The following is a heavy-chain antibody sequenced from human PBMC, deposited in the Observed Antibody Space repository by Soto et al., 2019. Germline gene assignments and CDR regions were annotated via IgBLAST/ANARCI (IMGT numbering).Heavy chain of an antibody. CDR3: ARGMYMIDY. Sequence: QVQLVQSGAEVKKPGASVKVSCKASGYTFTSYAMHWVRQAPGQRLEWMGWINAGNGNTKYSQKCQGRVTITRDTSASTAYMELSSLRSEDTAVYYCARGMYMIDYWGQGTLVTVSS. CDR2: INAGNGNT. V-gene: IGHV1-3*01. D-gene: IGHD1-20*01. CDR1: GYTFTSYA. J-gene: IGHJ4*02.